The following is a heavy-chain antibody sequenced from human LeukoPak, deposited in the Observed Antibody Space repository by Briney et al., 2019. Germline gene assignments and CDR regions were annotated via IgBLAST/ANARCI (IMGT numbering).Heavy chain of an antibody. CDR1: GFTFSSYA. J-gene: IGHJ4*02. D-gene: IGHD2-8*01. V-gene: IGHV3-23*01. Sequence: GGSLRLSCAASGFTFSSYAMSWVRQAPGKGLEWVSAISGSGGSTYYADSVKGRFTISRDNSKNTLYLQMNSLRAEDTAVYYCAKDRIVLMVYAILDYWGQGTLVTVSS. CDR3: AKDRIVLMVYAILDY. CDR2: ISGSGGST.